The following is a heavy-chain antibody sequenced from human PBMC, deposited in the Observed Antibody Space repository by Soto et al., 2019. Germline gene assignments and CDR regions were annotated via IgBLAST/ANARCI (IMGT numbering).Heavy chain of an antibody. V-gene: IGHV1-24*01. CDR1: GYTLTELS. CDR3: ATGLRKLRFLEWLLEAWFDP. D-gene: IGHD3-3*01. J-gene: IGHJ5*02. CDR2: FDPEDGET. Sequence: VASVKVSCKVSGYTLTELSMHWVRQAPGKGLEWMGGFDPEDGETIYAQKFQGRVTMTEDTSTDTAYMELSSLRSEDTAVYYCATGLRKLRFLEWLLEAWFDPWGQGTLVTVSS.